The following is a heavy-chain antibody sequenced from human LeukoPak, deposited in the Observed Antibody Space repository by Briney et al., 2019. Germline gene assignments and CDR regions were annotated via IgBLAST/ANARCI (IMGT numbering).Heavy chain of an antibody. CDR3: AKRYYDSSGDAFDI. D-gene: IGHD3-22*01. CDR2: ISGSGGST. Sequence: GGSLSLSCAAPGFTFGSYAMSGVRQAPGRGRGWVSAISGSGGSTYSADSVKGRFTISRDNSKTTLYLQMNSLRAEDTAVYYCAKRYYDSSGDAFDIWGQGTMVTVSS. CDR1: GFTFGSYA. V-gene: IGHV3-23*01. J-gene: IGHJ3*02.